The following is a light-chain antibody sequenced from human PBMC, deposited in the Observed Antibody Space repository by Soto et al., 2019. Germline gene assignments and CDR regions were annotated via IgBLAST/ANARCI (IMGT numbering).Light chain of an antibody. CDR2: DAS. Sequence: EIVLTPSPATLSSFPGERATLSCRASQSVSSYLAWYQQKPGQAPRVLIYDASNRATGIPARFSGSGSGTDFTLTISRLEPEDFAVYYCQQYDSSLTFGQGTKVDIK. J-gene: IGKJ1*01. CDR1: QSVSSY. V-gene: IGKV3-11*01. CDR3: QQYDSSLT.